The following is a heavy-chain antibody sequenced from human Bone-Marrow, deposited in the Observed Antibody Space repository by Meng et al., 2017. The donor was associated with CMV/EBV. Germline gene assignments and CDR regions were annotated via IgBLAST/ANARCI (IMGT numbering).Heavy chain of an antibody. J-gene: IGHJ5*02. V-gene: IGHV3-30*04. CDR3: ARDAAPDIVGVFDP. Sequence: GESLKISCAASGFTFSSYAMHWVRQAPGKGLEWVAVISYDGSNKYYADSVKGRFTISRDNSKNTLYLQMNSLRAEDTAVYYCARDAAPDIVGVFDPWGQGTLVTVSS. D-gene: IGHD2-15*01. CDR2: ISYDGSNK. CDR1: GFTFSSYA.